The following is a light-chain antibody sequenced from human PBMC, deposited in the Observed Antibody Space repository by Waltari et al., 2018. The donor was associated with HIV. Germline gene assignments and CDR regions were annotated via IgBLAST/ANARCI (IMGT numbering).Light chain of an antibody. J-gene: IGLJ2*01. Sequence: QSVLTQPPSASETPGQRVTISCSGSISNIGTNFVYWYQQLPGTAPNVLIYRNSQRPSGVPDRFSGSKSGTSASLAISGLRSEDEADYYCEAWDDRLGGPVFGGGTRLTVL. CDR1: ISNIGTNF. CDR3: EAWDDRLGGPV. V-gene: IGLV1-47*01. CDR2: RNS.